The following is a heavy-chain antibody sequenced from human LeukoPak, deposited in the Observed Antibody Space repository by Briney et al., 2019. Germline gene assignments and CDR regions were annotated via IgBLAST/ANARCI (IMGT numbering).Heavy chain of an antibody. Sequence: ASETLSLTCAVYGGSFSGYYWSWVRQAPGKGLEWVANIKQDGSEKYYVDSVKGRFTISRDNAKNSLYLKMNSLRAEDTAVYYCARDFVLGYWGQGTLVTVSS. CDR2: IKQDGSEK. V-gene: IGHV3-7*01. CDR3: ARDFVLGY. CDR1: GGSFSGYY. J-gene: IGHJ4*02. D-gene: IGHD2-8*02.